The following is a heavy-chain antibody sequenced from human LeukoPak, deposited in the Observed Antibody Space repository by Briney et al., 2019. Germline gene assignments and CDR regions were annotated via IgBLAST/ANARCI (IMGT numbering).Heavy chain of an antibody. CDR3: ARDPTIAVAGPGY. Sequence: ASVKVPCTASGYTFTSYGISWVRQAPGQGLEWMGWISAYNGNTNYAQKLQGRVTMTTDTSTSTAYMDLRSLRSDDTAVYYCARDPTIAVAGPGYWGQGTLDTVSS. V-gene: IGHV1-18*01. CDR1: GYTFTSYG. J-gene: IGHJ4*02. D-gene: IGHD6-19*01. CDR2: ISAYNGNT.